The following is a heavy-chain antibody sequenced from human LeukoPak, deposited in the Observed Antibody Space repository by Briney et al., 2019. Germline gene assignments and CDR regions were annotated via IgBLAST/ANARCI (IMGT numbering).Heavy chain of an antibody. V-gene: IGHV4-61*01. CDR2: IYYSGST. J-gene: IGHJ6*04. CDR3: ARDRRAMVRGVPFNYGMDV. Sequence: SETLSLTCTVSGGSVSSGSYYWSWIRQPQGKGLEGIGYIYYSGSTNYNPSLKSRVTISVDTSKNQFSLKLSSVTAADTAVYYCARDRRAMVRGVPFNYGMDVWGKGTTVTVSS. CDR1: GGSVSSGSYY. D-gene: IGHD3-10*01.